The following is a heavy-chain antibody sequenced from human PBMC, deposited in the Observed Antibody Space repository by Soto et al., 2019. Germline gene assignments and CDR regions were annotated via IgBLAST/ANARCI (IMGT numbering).Heavy chain of an antibody. J-gene: IGHJ5*02. D-gene: IGHD6-6*01. CDR1: GFTVSSNY. V-gene: IGHV3-53*04. CDR3: ARGGSSSGWMAHWFDP. Sequence: EVQLVESGGGLVQPGGSLRLSCAASGFTVSSNYMSWVGQAPGKGLEWVSVIYSGGSTYYADSVKGRFTISRHNSKNTLYLQMNSLRAEDTAVYYCARGGSSSGWMAHWFDPWGRGTLVTVSS. CDR2: IYSGGST.